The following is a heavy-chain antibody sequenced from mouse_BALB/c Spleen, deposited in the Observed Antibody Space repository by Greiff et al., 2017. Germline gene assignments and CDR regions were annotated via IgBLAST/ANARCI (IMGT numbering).Heavy chain of an antibody. Sequence: EVKLMESGGGLVQPGGSLKLSCAASGFTFSSYGMSWVRQTPDKRLELVATINSNGGSTYYPDSVKGRFTISRDNAKNTLYLQMSSLKSEDTAMYYCAREVYYYGSSLYAMDYWGQGTSVTVSS. J-gene: IGHJ4*01. CDR1: GFTFSSYG. V-gene: IGHV5-6-3*01. CDR2: INSNGGST. D-gene: IGHD1-1*01. CDR3: AREVYYYGSSLYAMDY.